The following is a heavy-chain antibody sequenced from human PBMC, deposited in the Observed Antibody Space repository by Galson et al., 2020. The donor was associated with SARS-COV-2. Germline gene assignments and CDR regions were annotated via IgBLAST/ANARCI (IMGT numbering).Heavy chain of an antibody. Sequence: ASETLSLTCIVSGGSISSGGYYWSWIRQHPGKGLEWIGYIFYGGDSYYNPSLKSRVTISIDTSQNQLSLKMTSVTPADTAVYYCARDRGTTDDAFDVRGQGTMVTVSS. V-gene: IGHV4-31*03. J-gene: IGHJ3*01. D-gene: IGHD1-7*01. CDR1: GGSISSGGYY. CDR2: IFYGGDS. CDR3: ARDRGTTDDAFDV.